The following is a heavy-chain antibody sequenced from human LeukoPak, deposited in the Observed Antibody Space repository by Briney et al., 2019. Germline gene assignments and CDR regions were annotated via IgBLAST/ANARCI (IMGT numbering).Heavy chain of an antibody. CDR2: ISSSGSYI. J-gene: IGHJ3*02. CDR1: GFSVSNTY. Sequence: GGSLRLSCAASGFSVSNTYMSWVRQAPGKGLEWVSDISSSGSYIDYADSVKGRFTISRENAKNSLFLQMSSLRVEDTAVYYCARSLIADGAFDIWGQGTMVTVSS. V-gene: IGHV3-11*06. CDR3: ARSLIADGAFDI. D-gene: IGHD2-21*01.